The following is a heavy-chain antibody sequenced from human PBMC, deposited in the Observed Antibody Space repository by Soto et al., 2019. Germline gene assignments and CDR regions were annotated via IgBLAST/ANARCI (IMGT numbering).Heavy chain of an antibody. CDR1: GGTFSSYA. Sequence: ASVKVSCKASGGTFSSYAISWVRQAPGQGLEWMGGIIPIFGTANYAQKFQGRVTITADESTSTAYMELSSLRSEDTAVYYCARVVSSSSWYSHLDAFDIWGQGTMVTVSS. V-gene: IGHV1-69*13. D-gene: IGHD6-13*01. CDR2: IIPIFGTA. J-gene: IGHJ3*02. CDR3: ARVVSSSSWYSHLDAFDI.